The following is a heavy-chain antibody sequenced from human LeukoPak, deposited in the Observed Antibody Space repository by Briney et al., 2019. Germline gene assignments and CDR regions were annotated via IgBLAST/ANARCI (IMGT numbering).Heavy chain of an antibody. CDR2: INHSGST. CDR3: ARGGRRNGSGSYYF. CDR1: GGSFSGYY. D-gene: IGHD3-10*01. J-gene: IGHJ4*02. Sequence: PSGTLSLTCAVYGGSFSGYYWSWIRQPPGKGLEWIGEINHSGSTNYNPSLKSRVTISVDTSKNQFSLKLSSVTAADTAVYYCARGGRRNGSGSYYFWGQGTLVTVSS. V-gene: IGHV4-34*01.